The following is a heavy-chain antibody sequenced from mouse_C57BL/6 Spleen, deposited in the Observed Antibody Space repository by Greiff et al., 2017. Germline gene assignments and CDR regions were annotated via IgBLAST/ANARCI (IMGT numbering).Heavy chain of an antibody. CDR1: GYAFTNYL. CDR3: ARGSTTVRFAY. Sequence: QVQLQQSGAELVRPGTSVKVSCKASGYAFTNYLIEWVKQRPGQGLEWIGVINPGSGGTNYNEKFKGKATLTADKSSSTAYMQLSSLTSEDSAVYFCARGSTTVRFAYWGQGTLVTVSA. D-gene: IGHD1-1*01. V-gene: IGHV1-54*01. CDR2: INPGSGGT. J-gene: IGHJ3*01.